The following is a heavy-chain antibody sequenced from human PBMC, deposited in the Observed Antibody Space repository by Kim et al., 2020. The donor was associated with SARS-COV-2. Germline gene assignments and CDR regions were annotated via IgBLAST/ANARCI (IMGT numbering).Heavy chain of an antibody. CDR3: ARAPEADNYGMDV. Sequence: GGSLRLSCAASGFTFSSYGMHWVRQAPGKGLEWVAVIWYDGSNKYYADAVKGRFTITRYNSKNTLYLQMNSLRAEDTAVDYCARAPEADNYGMDVWGQGTTVTVSS. J-gene: IGHJ6*02. V-gene: IGHV3-33*01. CDR1: GFTFSSYG. CDR2: IWYDGSNK.